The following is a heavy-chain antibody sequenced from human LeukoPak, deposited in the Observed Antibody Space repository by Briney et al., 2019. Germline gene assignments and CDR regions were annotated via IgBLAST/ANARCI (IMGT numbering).Heavy chain of an antibody. CDR1: GFTVSSNY. J-gene: IGHJ4*02. D-gene: IGHD6-13*01. Sequence: PGGSLRLSCAASGFTVSSNYMSWVRQAPGKGLEWVSVIYSGGDTYYVDSVKGRFTISRDNSKNTLSLQMSSLRPEDTAVYYCAKDFYTSNCLDYWGQGTLVTVSS. V-gene: IGHV3-53*05. CDR2: IYSGGDT. CDR3: AKDFYTSNCLDY.